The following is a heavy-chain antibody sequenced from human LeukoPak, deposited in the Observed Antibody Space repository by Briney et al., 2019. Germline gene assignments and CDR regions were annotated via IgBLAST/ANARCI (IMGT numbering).Heavy chain of an antibody. V-gene: IGHV3-74*01. Sequence: GSLRLSCVASGFTFSSYWMHWVRQAPGKGLAWVSRINSDGSSTYYADSVKGRFTISRDNAKNSLYLQMNSLRAEDTAVYYCARRAYNWGAFDIWGQGTMVTVSS. CDR2: INSDGSST. J-gene: IGHJ3*02. CDR3: ARRAYNWGAFDI. CDR1: GFTFSSYW. D-gene: IGHD5-24*01.